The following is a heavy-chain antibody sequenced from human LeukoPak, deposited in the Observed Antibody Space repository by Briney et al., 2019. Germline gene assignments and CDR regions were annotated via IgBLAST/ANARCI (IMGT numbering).Heavy chain of an antibody. CDR2: ISPDGS. Sequence: KPGGSLRLSCAGSGFVFSDFYINWIRHSPGKGLEWLAYISPDGSYTTYGDSVKGRFTISRDNAKNSLYLQMNSLRAEDTAVYYCARLYSSSSGKAFDIWGQGTMVTVSS. D-gene: IGHD6-6*01. CDR1: GFVFSDFY. CDR3: ARLYSSSSGKAFDI. V-gene: IGHV3-11*06. J-gene: IGHJ3*02.